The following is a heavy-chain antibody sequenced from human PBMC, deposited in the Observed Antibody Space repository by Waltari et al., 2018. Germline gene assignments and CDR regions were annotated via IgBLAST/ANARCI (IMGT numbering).Heavy chain of an antibody. CDR1: GGSISSYY. J-gene: IGHJ4*02. D-gene: IGHD6-13*01. CDR2: IYYSGST. V-gene: IGHV4-59*01. CDR3: ARDKAAAGRAAAVFDY. Sequence: QVQLQESGPGLVKPSETLSLTCTVSGGSISSYYWSWIRQPPGKGLERIGYIYYSGSTNYNPSLKSRVTISVDTSKNQFSLKLSSVTAADTAVYYCARDKAAAGRAAAVFDYWGQGTLVPSPQ.